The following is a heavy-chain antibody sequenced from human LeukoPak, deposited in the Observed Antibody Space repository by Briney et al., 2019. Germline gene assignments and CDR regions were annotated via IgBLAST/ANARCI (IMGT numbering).Heavy chain of an antibody. CDR2: IYPGDSDT. D-gene: IGHD5-12*01. V-gene: IGHV5-51*01. CDR3: ARSRTDIVATISFDY. J-gene: IGHJ4*02. Sequence: GESLKISCKGSGYSFTSYWIGWVRQMPGKGLEWMGIIYPGDSDTRYSPSFQGQVTISADKSISTAYLQWSSLKASDTAMYYCARSRTDIVATISFDYWGQGTLVTVSP. CDR1: GYSFTSYW.